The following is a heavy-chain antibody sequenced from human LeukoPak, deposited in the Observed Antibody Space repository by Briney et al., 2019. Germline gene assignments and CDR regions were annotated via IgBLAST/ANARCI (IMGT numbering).Heavy chain of an antibody. Sequence: SETLSLTCAVYGGSFSSYYWSWIRQPPGKGLEWIGEINHSGSTNYNPSLKSRVTIPVDTSKNQFSLKLSSVTAADTAVYYCARDDDSSGYYNYWGQGTLVTVSS. V-gene: IGHV4-34*01. CDR3: ARDDDSSGYYNY. CDR1: GGSFSSYY. J-gene: IGHJ4*02. D-gene: IGHD3-22*01. CDR2: INHSGST.